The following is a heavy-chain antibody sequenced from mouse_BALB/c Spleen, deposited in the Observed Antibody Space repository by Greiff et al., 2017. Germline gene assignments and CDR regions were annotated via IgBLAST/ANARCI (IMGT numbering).Heavy chain of an antibody. CDR1: GYTFTSYN. CDR3: ARSRLGYYFDY. Sequence: QVQLQQSGAELVKPGASVKMSCKASGYTFTSYNMHWVKQTPGQGLEWIGAIYPGNGDTSYNQKFKGKATLTADKSSSTAYMQLSSLTSEDSAVYYCARSRLGYYFDYWGQGTTLTVSS. J-gene: IGHJ2*01. CDR2: IYPGNGDT. D-gene: IGHD3-1*01. V-gene: IGHV1-12*01.